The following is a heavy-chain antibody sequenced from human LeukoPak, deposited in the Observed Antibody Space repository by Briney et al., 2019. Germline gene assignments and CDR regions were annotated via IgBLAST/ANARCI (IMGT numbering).Heavy chain of an antibody. CDR1: GFTFSSYW. CDR3: ARARLSGWSSLYYFDY. CDR2: IKQDGSEK. Sequence: GGSLRLSCAASGFTFSSYWMSWVRQAPGKGLEWVANIKQDGSEKYYVDSVKGRFTISRDNAKNSLYLQMNSLRAEDTAVYYCARARLSGWSSLYYFDYWGQGTLVTVSS. V-gene: IGHV3-7*01. D-gene: IGHD6-19*01. J-gene: IGHJ4*02.